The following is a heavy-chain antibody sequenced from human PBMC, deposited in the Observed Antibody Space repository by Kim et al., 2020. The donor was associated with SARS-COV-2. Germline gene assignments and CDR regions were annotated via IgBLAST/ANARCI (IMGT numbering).Heavy chain of an antibody. CDR2: ISSSGSTI. Sequence: GGSLRLSCAASGFTFSSYEMNWVRQAPGKGLEWVSYISSSGSTIYYADSVKGRFTISRDNAKNSLYLQMNSLRAEDTAVYYCATSGVTTSWGSYPNWLDPWGQGTLVTVSS. V-gene: IGHV3-48*03. J-gene: IGHJ5*02. CDR1: GFTFSSYE. CDR3: ATSGVTTSWGSYPNWLDP. D-gene: IGHD3-16*02.